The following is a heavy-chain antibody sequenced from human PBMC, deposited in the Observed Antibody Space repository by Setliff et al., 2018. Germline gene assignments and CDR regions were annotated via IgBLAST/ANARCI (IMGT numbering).Heavy chain of an antibody. CDR1: GYTFDDYG. V-gene: IGHV1-18*01. J-gene: IGHJ4*02. CDR2: ISPHTGNT. D-gene: IGHD2-8*01. Sequence: ASVKVSCKTSGYTFDDYGIAWVRQAPGQGLEWMGWISPHTGNTYYTPKLHGRVTLTTDTSARTAYMELRSLSSDDTAVYYCSRLVRFCTRTACQRRSGGEFWGQGTLVTVSS. CDR3: SRLVRFCTRTACQRRSGGEF.